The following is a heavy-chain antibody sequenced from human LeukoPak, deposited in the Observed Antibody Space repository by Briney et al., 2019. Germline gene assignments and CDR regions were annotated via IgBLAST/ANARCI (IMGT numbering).Heavy chain of an antibody. J-gene: IGHJ4*02. CDR3: ASLNYDSSGYYSNFDY. V-gene: IGHV4-39*01. CDR1: GGSISSSSYY. Sequence: KASETLSLXCTVSGGSISSSSYYWGWIRQPPGKGLEWIGSIYYSGSTYYNPSLKSRVTISVDTSKNQFSLKLSSVTAADTAVYYCASLNYDSSGYYSNFDYWGQGTLVTVSS. D-gene: IGHD3-22*01. CDR2: IYYSGST.